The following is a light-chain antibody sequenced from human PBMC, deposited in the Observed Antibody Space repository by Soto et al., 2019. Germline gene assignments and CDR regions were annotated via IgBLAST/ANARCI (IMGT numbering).Light chain of an antibody. CDR3: TSYTSSITYV. CDR1: SSDVGGYNF. CDR2: DVT. Sequence: QSALTQPASVSGSPGQSITISCTGTSSDVGGYNFVSWYQHHPGKAPKLIIYDVTNRPSGLSNRFSGSKSGNTASLTISGLQAEDEADYYCTSYTSSITYVFGTGTKLTVL. V-gene: IGLV2-14*03. J-gene: IGLJ1*01.